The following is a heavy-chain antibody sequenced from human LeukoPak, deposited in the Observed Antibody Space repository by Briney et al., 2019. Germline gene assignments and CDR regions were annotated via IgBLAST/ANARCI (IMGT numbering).Heavy chain of an antibody. J-gene: IGHJ4*02. V-gene: IGHV3-7*03. CDR2: IKLDGSEK. D-gene: IGHD3-3*01. Sequence: LRLSXXXSGXTXXKYWMSWVRQAPGKGLEWVANIKLDGSEKNYVDSVKGRFTISRDNTKNSLYLQMNSLRAEDTAVFYCARDQYDTWSRRGNFDSWGQGTLVIVSS. CDR1: GXTXXKYW. CDR3: ARDQYDTWSRRGNFDS.